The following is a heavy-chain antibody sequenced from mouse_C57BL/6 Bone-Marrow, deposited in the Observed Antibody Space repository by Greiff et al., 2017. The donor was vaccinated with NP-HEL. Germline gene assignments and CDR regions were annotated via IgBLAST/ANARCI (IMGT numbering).Heavy chain of an antibody. CDR2: IWRGGST. J-gene: IGHJ3*01. CDR3: AKRGYYGSSSWFAY. CDR1: GFSLTSYG. Sequence: QVQLQQSGPGLVQPSQSLSITCTVSGFSLTSYGVHWVRQSPGKGLEWLGVIWRGGSTDYNAAFMSRLSITKDNSKSQVFFKMNSLQAVDTAIYYCAKRGYYGSSSWFAYWGQGTLVTVSA. V-gene: IGHV2-5*01. D-gene: IGHD1-1*01.